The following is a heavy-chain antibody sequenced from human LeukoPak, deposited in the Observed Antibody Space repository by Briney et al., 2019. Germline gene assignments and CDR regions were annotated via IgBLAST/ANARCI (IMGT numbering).Heavy chain of an antibody. CDR1: GYTFTGYY. CDR3: AREGHSGSAAGPDAFDI. D-gene: IGHD1-26*01. CDR2: INPNSGGT. J-gene: IGHJ3*02. Sequence: GASVKVSCKASGYTFTGYYMHWVRQAPGQGLEWMGWINPNSGGTNYAQKFQGRVTMTRDTSISTAYMELSRLRSDDTAVYYCAREGHSGSAAGPDAFDIWGQGTMVTVSS. V-gene: IGHV1-2*02.